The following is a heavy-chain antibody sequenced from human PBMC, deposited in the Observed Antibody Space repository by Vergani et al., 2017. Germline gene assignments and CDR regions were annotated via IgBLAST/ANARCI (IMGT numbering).Heavy chain of an antibody. CDR2: IIPILGIE. CDR3: ARHDIYSSSSDYYGMDV. CDR1: GGTFSSYA. J-gene: IGHJ6*02. Sequence: QVQLVQSGAEVKKPGSSVKVSCKASGGTFSSYAISWVRQAPGQGLEWMGRIIPILGIENYAQKFQGRVTITADKSTSTAYMELSSLRSEDTAVYYCARHDIYSSSSDYYGMDVWGQGTTVTVSS. V-gene: IGHV1-69*04. D-gene: IGHD6-6*01.